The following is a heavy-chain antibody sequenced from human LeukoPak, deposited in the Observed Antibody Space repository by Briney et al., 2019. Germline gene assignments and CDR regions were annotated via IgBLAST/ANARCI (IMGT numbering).Heavy chain of an antibody. Sequence: SETLSLTCTVSGGSISSYYWSWIRQPPGKGLEWMGYVLSSGSTNYNPSLKSGGNISVEKSKNRMSLKLSSVTAADTAVYYCARRRRDGYNFDYWGQGTLVTVSS. D-gene: IGHD5-24*01. CDR3: ARRRRDGYNFDY. V-gene: IGHV4-59*08. CDR1: GGSISSYY. CDR2: VLSSGST. J-gene: IGHJ4*02.